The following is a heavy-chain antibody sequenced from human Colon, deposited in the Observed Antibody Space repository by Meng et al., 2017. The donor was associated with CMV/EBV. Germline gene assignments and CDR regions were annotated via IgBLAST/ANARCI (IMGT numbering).Heavy chain of an antibody. D-gene: IGHD2-21*01. CDR3: ARARSRPPGCGDYYYGMDV. J-gene: IGHJ6*02. CDR1: GGSISSGDYY. V-gene: IGHV4-30-4*08. Sequence: LRLSCTVSGGSISSGDYYWSWIRQPPGKGLEWIGYIYYSGSTYYNPSLKSRVTISVDTSKNQFSLKLSSVTAADTAVYYCARARSRPPGCGDYYYGMDVGGQGTTVTVSS. CDR2: IYYSGST.